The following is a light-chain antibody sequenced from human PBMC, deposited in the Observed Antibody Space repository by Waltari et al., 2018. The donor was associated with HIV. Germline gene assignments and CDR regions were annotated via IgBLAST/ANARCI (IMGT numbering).Light chain of an antibody. V-gene: IGLV3-27*01. CDR2: KNT. Sequence: SYELTQPSSVSVSPGQTARITCSGDALTKYYARWSQQKPGQAPVLVIYKNTERPSGIPGRFSGSRSGTTVTLTISGAQVGDEADYYCCSAADDNLRVFGGGTKLTVL. CDR3: CSAADDNLRV. CDR1: ALTKYY. J-gene: IGLJ3*02.